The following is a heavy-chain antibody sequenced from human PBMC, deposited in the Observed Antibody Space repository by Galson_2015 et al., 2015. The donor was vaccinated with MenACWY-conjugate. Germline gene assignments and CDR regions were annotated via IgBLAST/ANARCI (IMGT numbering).Heavy chain of an antibody. CDR3: ARGHYGMDV. Sequence: SLRLSCAASGFTFRNYWMTWLRQAPGKGLEWVASIKKDGSEKYYVDSVKGRFTISRDNAKNSMYLEMNSLRVEDTAVYSCARGHYGMDVWGQGTTVTASS. CDR1: GFTFRNYW. CDR2: IKKDGSEK. J-gene: IGHJ6*02. V-gene: IGHV3-7*03.